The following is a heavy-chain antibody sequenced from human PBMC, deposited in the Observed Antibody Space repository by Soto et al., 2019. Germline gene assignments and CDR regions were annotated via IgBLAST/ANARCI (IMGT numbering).Heavy chain of an antibody. CDR2: ISGSGGST. D-gene: IGHD1-26*01. Sequence: PGGSLRLSCAASGFTFSSYAMSWVRQAPGKGLEWVSAISGSGGSTYYADSVKGRFTISRDNSKNTLYLQMNSLRAEDTAVYYCAKKQGSGTYWPVDYWGQGILVTVSS. J-gene: IGHJ4*02. CDR1: GFTFSSYA. CDR3: AKKQGSGTYWPVDY. V-gene: IGHV3-23*01.